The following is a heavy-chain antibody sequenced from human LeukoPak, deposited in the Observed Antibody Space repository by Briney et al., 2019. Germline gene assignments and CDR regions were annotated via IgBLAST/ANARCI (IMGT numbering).Heavy chain of an antibody. D-gene: IGHD3-22*01. J-gene: IGHJ5*01. CDR1: GGSISSSSYY. V-gene: IGHV4-61*01. CDR3: AKTQENYYDRQFDS. CDR2: IYYDGRT. Sequence: SETLSLTCTVSGGSISSSSYYWNWIRQPPGKGLEWIGYIYYDGRTNYNPSLKSRVTISVDTSKKQFSLKLSSVTAADTAVYYCAKTQENYYDRQFDSWGQGTLVTVSS.